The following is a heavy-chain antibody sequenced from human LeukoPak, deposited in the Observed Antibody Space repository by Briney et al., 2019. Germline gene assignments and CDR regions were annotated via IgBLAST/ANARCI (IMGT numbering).Heavy chain of an antibody. Sequence: PGGSLRLSCAASGFTFSSYSMNWVRQAPGKGLEWVSSISSSSSYIYYADSVKGRFTIYRDNAKNSLYLQMNSLRAEDTAVYYCARDPYYYDSSLPFQHWGQGTLVTVSS. CDR3: ARDPYYYDSSLPFQH. J-gene: IGHJ1*01. CDR2: ISSSSSYI. V-gene: IGHV3-21*01. CDR1: GFTFSSYS. D-gene: IGHD3-22*01.